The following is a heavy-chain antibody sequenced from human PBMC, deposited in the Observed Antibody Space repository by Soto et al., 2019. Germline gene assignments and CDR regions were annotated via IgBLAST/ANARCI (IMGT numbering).Heavy chain of an antibody. CDR2: IYYSGST. J-gene: IGHJ3*02. D-gene: IGHD3-22*01. CDR3: ARHDDMGHDAFDI. CDR1: GGSISSGGYY. Sequence: QVQLQESGPGLVKPSQTLSLTCTVSGGSISSGGYYWSWIRQHPGKGLEWIGYIYYSGSTYYNPSLKSRVTISVDTSKNQFSLKLSSVTAANTAVYYCARHDDMGHDAFDIWGQGTMVTVSS. V-gene: IGHV4-31*03.